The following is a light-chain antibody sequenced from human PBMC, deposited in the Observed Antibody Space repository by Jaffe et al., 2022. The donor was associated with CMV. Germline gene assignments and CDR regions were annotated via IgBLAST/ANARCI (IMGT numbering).Light chain of an antibody. J-gene: IGLJ3*02. CDR2: GNS. CDR3: QSYDNSLRGSV. V-gene: IGLV1-40*01. Sequence: QSVLTQPPSVSGAPGQRVTISCTGSDSNIGAGYDVHWYQLLPGTAPKRLIYGNSNRPSGVPDRFSGSRSGTSASLAITGLQADDEADYYCQSYDNSLRGSVFGGGTKLTVL. CDR1: DSNIGAGYD.